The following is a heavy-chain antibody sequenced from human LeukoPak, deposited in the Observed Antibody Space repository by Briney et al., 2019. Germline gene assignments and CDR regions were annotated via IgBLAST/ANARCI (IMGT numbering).Heavy chain of an antibody. CDR2: INPNSGGT. CDR3: AIYSSCWYLFSDAFDI. J-gene: IGHJ3*02. CDR1: GYTFTGYY. Sequence: ASVKVSCKASGYTFTGYYMHWVRQAPGQGLEWMGWINPNSGGTNYAQKFQGRVTMTRDTSISTAYMELSRLRSDDTAVYYCAIYSSCWYLFSDAFDIWGQGTMVTVSS. V-gene: IGHV1-2*02. D-gene: IGHD6-13*01.